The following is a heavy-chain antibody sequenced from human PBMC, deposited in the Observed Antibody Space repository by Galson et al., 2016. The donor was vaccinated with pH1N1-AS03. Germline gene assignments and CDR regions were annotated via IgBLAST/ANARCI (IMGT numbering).Heavy chain of an antibody. CDR1: GGSITSYH. Sequence: SLTCTVSGGSITSYHWSWIRQPPGKGLEWIGHVYSPGRSKYNPSLKSRVTLSLDTTTNQFSLKMTSVTPADTAIYYCARMTYNDFPDSWGQGRPVTVSS. V-gene: IGHV4-59*01. CDR3: ARMTYNDFPDS. D-gene: IGHD1-14*01. J-gene: IGHJ4*02. CDR2: VYSPGRS.